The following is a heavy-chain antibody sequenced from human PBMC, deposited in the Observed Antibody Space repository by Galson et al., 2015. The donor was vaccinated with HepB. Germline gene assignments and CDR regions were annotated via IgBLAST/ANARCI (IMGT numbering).Heavy chain of an antibody. CDR1: GYSFTTYW. J-gene: IGHJ4*02. D-gene: IGHD2-8*01. Sequence: QSGAEVTKPGESLKISCEGSGYSFTTYWIGWVRQMPGKGLEWMGIMYPDGSDTRYSPSFQGQVTMSADKSISTAYLQWSSLKASDTAMYYCARLQDIVLMVLNYWGQGTLVTVSS. V-gene: IGHV5-51*01. CDR2: MYPDGSDT. CDR3: ARLQDIVLMVLNY.